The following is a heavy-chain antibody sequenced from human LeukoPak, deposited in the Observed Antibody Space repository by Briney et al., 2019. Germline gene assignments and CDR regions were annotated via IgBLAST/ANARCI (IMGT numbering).Heavy chain of an antibody. D-gene: IGHD6-13*01. CDR2: TYSGGDT. CDR3: ARLGMIQAYSTEDY. V-gene: IGHV3-53*01. J-gene: IGHJ4*02. Sequence: GGSLRLSCAASGFTVSSNYMSWVRRAPGKGLEWVSVTYSGGDTYYADSVKGRFTISRDNSKNTLYLQMNSLRAEDTAVYYCARLGMIQAYSTEDYWGQGTLVTVSS. CDR1: GFTVSSNY.